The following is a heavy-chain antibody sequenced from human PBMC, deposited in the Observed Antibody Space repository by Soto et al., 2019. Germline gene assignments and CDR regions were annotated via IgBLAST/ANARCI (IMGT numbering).Heavy chain of an antibody. CDR2: IYWNDDK. Sequence: SGPTLVNPTQTLTLTCTFSGFSLTTSGVGVGWIRQPPGKAPEWLALIYWNDDKRYSPSLRSRLTITKGTSKNQVVLTMTDMDPVDTATYYCAHRLCARGSFDYWGQGSLVTVSS. CDR1: GFSLTTSGVG. V-gene: IGHV2-5*01. J-gene: IGHJ4*02. CDR3: AHRLCARGSFDY.